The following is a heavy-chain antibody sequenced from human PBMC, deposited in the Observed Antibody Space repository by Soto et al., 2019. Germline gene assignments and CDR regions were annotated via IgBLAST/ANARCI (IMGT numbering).Heavy chain of an antibody. V-gene: IGHV3-30*18. CDR3: AKGKFPSLAYGDFPGGY. Sequence: QVQLVESGGGVVQPGRSLRLSCAASGFTFSSYGMHWVRQAPGKGLEWVAVISYDGSNKYYADSVKGRFTISRDNSKNTLYLQMNSLRAEDTAVYYCAKGKFPSLAYGDFPGGYWGQGTLVTVSS. D-gene: IGHD4-17*01. CDR1: GFTFSSYG. CDR2: ISYDGSNK. J-gene: IGHJ4*02.